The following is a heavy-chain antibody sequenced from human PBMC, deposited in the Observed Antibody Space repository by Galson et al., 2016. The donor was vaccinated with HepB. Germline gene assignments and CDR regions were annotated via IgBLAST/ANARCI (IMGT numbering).Heavy chain of an antibody. Sequence: SLRLSCAASGFTFNNYGMTWVRQAPGKGLEVVSSISRSGDSTDYADSVKGRFIISRDNTKNTLSLQMSSLRAEDTAVYYCVQGSTAPAVWGKGTTVTVSS. J-gene: IGHJ6*04. CDR1: GFTFNNYG. CDR2: ISRSGDST. CDR3: VQGSTAPAV. V-gene: IGHV3-23*01. D-gene: IGHD2-2*01.